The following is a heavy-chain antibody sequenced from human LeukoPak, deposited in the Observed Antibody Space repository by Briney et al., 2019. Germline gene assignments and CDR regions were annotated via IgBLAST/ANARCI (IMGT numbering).Heavy chain of an antibody. Sequence: GGSLRLSCAASGFTFDDYAMHWVRQAPGRGLEWVSGISWNSGSIGYADSVKGRFTISRDNAKNSLYLQMNSLRSEDTAVYYCARDGAYCSGGSCYYYYYMDVWGKGTTVTISS. D-gene: IGHD2-15*01. CDR3: ARDGAYCSGGSCYYYYYMDV. CDR2: ISWNSGSI. J-gene: IGHJ6*03. V-gene: IGHV3-9*01. CDR1: GFTFDDYA.